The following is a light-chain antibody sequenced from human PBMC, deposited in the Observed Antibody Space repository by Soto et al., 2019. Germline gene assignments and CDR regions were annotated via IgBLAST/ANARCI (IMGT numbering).Light chain of an antibody. CDR2: SNN. CDR3: AAWDDSLNGWV. CDR1: SSSIGSNT. V-gene: IGLV1-44*01. J-gene: IGLJ3*02. Sequence: QSVLTQPPSASATPGQRVTISCSGSSSSIGSNTVDWYQQLPGTAPKLLIYSNNQRPSGVPDRFSGSKSGTSASLAISGLQSEDEADYYCAAWDDSLNGWVFGGGTKLTVL.